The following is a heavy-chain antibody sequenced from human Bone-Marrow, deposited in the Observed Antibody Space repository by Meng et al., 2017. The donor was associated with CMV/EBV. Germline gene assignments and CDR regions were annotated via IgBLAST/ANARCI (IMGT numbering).Heavy chain of an antibody. J-gene: IGHJ6*02. Sequence: SETLSLTCTVSGGSITSRSHYWGWIRQPPGKGLEWIGYIYYSGSTNYNPSLKSRVTISVDTSKNQFSLKLSSVTAADTAVYYCARFVAAAVPDGMDVWGQGTTVTVSS. CDR2: IYYSGST. V-gene: IGHV4-61*05. CDR1: GGSITSRSHY. CDR3: ARFVAAAVPDGMDV. D-gene: IGHD6-13*01.